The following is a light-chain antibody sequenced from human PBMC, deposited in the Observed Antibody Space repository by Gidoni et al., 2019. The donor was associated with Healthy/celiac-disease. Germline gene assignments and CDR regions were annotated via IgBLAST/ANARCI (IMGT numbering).Light chain of an antibody. J-gene: IGLJ3*02. CDR2: DVS. Sequence: QSALTQPRSVSGSPGQSVTISCTGTSSHVGGYNYVSWYPQHPGKAPKLMLYDVSKRPSGVPGRFSGSKSGNTASLTISGLQAEDEADYCCCSYAGSYTEVFGGGTKLTVL. V-gene: IGLV2-11*01. CDR1: SSHVGGYNY. CDR3: CSYAGSYTEV.